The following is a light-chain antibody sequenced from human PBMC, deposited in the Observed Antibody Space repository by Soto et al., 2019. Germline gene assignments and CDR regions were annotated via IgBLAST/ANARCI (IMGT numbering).Light chain of an antibody. CDR2: EVS. V-gene: IGLV2-23*02. CDR1: SSDVGNYNL. CDR3: CSYAGSSTHVV. J-gene: IGLJ2*01. Sequence: QSALTQPASVSGSPGQSITISCTGTSSDVGNYNLVSWYQHHPGKAPKFMIFEVSKRPSGVSNRFSGSKSGNTASLTISGLQPEDEADYFCCSYAGSSTHVVFGGGTKLTVL.